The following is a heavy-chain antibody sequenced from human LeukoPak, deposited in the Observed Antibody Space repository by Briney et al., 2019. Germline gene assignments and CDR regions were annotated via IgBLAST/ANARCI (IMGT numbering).Heavy chain of an antibody. Sequence: PGGSLRLSCAVSGITLSNYGMSWVRQAPGKELEWVAGISDRGSRTNYADSVKGRFTISTDHPKNTLYLQMNSLRAEDTAVYFCAKRGVVIRVILVGFHKEAYYFDSWGQGALVTVSS. J-gene: IGHJ4*02. V-gene: IGHV3-23*01. CDR1: GITLSNYG. D-gene: IGHD3-22*01. CDR3: AKRGVVIRVILVGFHKEAYYFDS. CDR2: ISDRGSRT.